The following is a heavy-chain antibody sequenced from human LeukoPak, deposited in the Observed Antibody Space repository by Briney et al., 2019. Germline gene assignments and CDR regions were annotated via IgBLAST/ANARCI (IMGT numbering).Heavy chain of an antibody. D-gene: IGHD6-13*01. CDR3: ARGYSSSWDTSYYYYYMDV. CDR2: INWNGGST. V-gene: IGHV3-20*04. Sequence: GGSLRLSCAASGFTFDDYGMSWVRQAPGKGLEWVSGINWNGGSTGYADSVKGRFTISRDNAKNSLYLQMNSLRAEDTAVYYCARGYSSSWDTSYYYYYMDVWGKGTTVTISS. J-gene: IGHJ6*03. CDR1: GFTFDDYG.